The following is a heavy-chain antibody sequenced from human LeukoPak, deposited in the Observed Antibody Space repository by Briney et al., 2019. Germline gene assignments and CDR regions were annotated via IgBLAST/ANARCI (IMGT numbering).Heavy chain of an antibody. J-gene: IGHJ6*03. CDR1: GASISSYY. CDR3: ARDYFDSSGYYSRGGYYYMDV. V-gene: IGHV4-4*07. Sequence: SETLSLTCTVSGASISSYYWSWIRQPAGKGLEWIGRIYTSGSTNYNPSVKSRVTISVDKSKNQFSLKLSSVTAADTAVYYCARDYFDSSGYYSRGGYYYMDVWGKGTTVTVSS. CDR2: IYTSGST. D-gene: IGHD3-22*01.